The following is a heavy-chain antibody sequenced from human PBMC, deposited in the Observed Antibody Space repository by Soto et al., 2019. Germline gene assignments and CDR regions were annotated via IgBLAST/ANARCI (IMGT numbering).Heavy chain of an antibody. V-gene: IGHV4-31*03. J-gene: IGHJ4*02. CDR3: TREKRYYNNLTSFYFDN. Sequence: PSETLSLTCTVSGGSISSGGYYWSWIRQHPGKGLEWIGYIYYSGSTYYNPSLKSRVTISVDTSKNQFSLYLQMNSLETEDTAVYWCTREKRYYNNLTSFYFDNWGQGTLVTVSS. D-gene: IGHD3-10*01. CDR1: GGSISSGGYY. CDR2: IYYSGST.